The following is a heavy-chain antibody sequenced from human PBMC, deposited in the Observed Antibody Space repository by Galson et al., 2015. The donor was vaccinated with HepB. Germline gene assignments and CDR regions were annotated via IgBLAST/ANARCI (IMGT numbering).Heavy chain of an antibody. CDR3: ASSKRGYSGYDDAFDI. D-gene: IGHD5-12*01. J-gene: IGHJ3*02. CDR1: GSTFSSYA. CDR2: ISYDGSNK. Sequence: SLRLSCAASGSTFSSYAMHWVRQAPGKGLEWVAVISYDGSNKYYADSVKGRFTISRDNSKNTLYLQMNSLRAEDTAVYYCASSKRGYSGYDDAFDIWGQGTMVTVSS. V-gene: IGHV3-30-3*01.